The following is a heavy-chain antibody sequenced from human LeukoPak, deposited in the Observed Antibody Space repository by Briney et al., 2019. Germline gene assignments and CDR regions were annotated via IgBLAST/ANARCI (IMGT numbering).Heavy chain of an antibody. D-gene: IGHD3-16*02. V-gene: IGHV1-18*04. CDR1: GYTFTGYY. CDR3: ASGYYDYVWGSYRPDY. Sequence: ASVKVSCKASGYTFTGYYMHWVRQAPGQGLEWMGWISAYNGNTNYAQKLQGRVTMTTDTSTSTAYMELRSLRSDDTAVYYCASGYYDYVWGSYRPDYWGQGTLVTVSS. J-gene: IGHJ4*02. CDR2: ISAYNGNT.